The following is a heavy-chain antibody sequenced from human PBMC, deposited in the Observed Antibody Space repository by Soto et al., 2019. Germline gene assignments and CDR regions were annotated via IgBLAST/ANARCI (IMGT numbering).Heavy chain of an antibody. CDR2: IIPMCGTE. D-gene: IGHD5-18*01. V-gene: IGHV1-69*12. Sequence: QVQLVQSGAEVKKPESSVKVSCKAPGGTFSTYAISWVRQAPGQGLEWMGGIIPMCGTENYAQRFQDRVTITADESTNTVYMELSSLRSEDTAVYCCASGIQLWLRRINNGYSGWGQGTLVTVSS. J-gene: IGHJ4*02. CDR1: GGTFSTYA. CDR3: ASGIQLWLRRINNGYSG.